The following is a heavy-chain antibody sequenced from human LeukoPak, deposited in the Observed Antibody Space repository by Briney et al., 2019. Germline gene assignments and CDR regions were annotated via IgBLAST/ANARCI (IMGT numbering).Heavy chain of an antibody. D-gene: IGHD3-3*01. CDR3: ARERSDYDFWRLDP. V-gene: IGHV4-4*07. CDR1: VGSFSGYY. J-gene: IGHJ5*02. Sequence: SETLSLTCAVYVGSFSGYYWSWIRQPAGKGLEWIGRIYTSGSTNYNPSLKSRVTISVDTSKNQFSLKLSSVTAADTAVYYCARERSDYDFWRLDPWGQGTLVTVSS. CDR2: IYTSGST.